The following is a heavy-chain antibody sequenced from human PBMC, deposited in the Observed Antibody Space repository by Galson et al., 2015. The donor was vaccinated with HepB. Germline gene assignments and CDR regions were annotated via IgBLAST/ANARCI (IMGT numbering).Heavy chain of an antibody. V-gene: IGHV1-3*01. J-gene: IGHJ4*02. D-gene: IGHD3-22*01. CDR3: ATREGSSGYYGGFDY. CDR2: INAGNGNT. Sequence: SCKASGYTFNSHAMHWVRQAPGQRLEWMGWINAGNGNTKYSQKFQGRVTITRDTSASTAYMELSSLRSEDTAVYYCATREGSSGYYGGFDYWGRGTLVTVSS. CDR1: GYTFNSHA.